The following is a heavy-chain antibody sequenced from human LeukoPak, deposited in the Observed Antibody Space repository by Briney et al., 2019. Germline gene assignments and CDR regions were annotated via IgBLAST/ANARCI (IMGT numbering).Heavy chain of an antibody. CDR3: ARGGYSVRGVLITPHFDS. D-gene: IGHD3-10*01. V-gene: IGHV3-7*01. CDR2: IKQDGNQK. Sequence: GGSLRLSCAASGLMFNSYWMSWVRQAPGKGLEWVANIKQDGNQKLYEDSVKGRFTISRDNAKNSLYLQMNSLRVEDTAVYYCARGGYSVRGVLITPHFDSWGQGTLVTVSS. CDR1: GLMFNSYW. J-gene: IGHJ4*02.